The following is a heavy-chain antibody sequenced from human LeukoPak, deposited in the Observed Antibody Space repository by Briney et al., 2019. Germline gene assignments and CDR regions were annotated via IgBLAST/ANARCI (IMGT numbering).Heavy chain of an antibody. CDR2: INPNSGGT. CDR1: GYIFTGYY. D-gene: IGHD3-22*01. J-gene: IGHJ4*02. CDR3: AREKEDYYDSSGYWDY. V-gene: IGHV1-2*02. Sequence: VASVKVSCKASGYIFTGYYMHWVRQAPGQGLEGMGWINPNSGGTNYAQKFQGRVTMTRDTSISTAYMELSRLRFDDTAVYYCAREKEDYYDSSGYWDYWGQGTLVTVSS.